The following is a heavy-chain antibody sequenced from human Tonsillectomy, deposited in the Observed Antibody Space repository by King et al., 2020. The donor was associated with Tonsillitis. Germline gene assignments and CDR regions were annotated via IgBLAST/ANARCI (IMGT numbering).Heavy chain of an antibody. V-gene: IGHV3-21*01. CDR1: GFTFSSYS. CDR3: ARDRYNYDILTVYWDGMDV. J-gene: IGHJ6*02. CDR2: ISSSSSYI. Sequence: VQLVESGGGLVKPGGSLRLSCAASGFTFSSYSMNWVRQAPGKGLEWVSSISSSSSYIYYADSVKGRFTISRDNAKNSLYLQMNSLRAEDTAVYYCARDRYNYDILTVYWDGMDVWGQGTTVTVSS. D-gene: IGHD3-9*01.